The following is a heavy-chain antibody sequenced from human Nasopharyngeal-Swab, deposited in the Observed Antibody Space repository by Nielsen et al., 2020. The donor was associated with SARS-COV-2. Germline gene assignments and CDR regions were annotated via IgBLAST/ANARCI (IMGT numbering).Heavy chain of an antibody. CDR1: GGSISSYY. J-gene: IGHJ1*01. D-gene: IGHD2-15*01. V-gene: IGHV4-59*08. Sequence: SETLSLTCTVSGGSISSYYWSWIRQPPGKGLEWIGYIYYSGNTNYNPSLKSRVTISVDTSKNQFSLKLSSVTAADTAVYYCARPQVAATPALGFQHWGQGTLVTVSS. CDR3: ARPQVAATPALGFQH. CDR2: IYYSGNT.